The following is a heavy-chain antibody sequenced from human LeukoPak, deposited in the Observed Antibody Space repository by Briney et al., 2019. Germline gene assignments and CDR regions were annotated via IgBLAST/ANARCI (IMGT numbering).Heavy chain of an antibody. J-gene: IGHJ6*03. Sequence: SETLSLTCTVSGGSISSSSYYWGWIRQPPGKGLEWIGSIYYSGSTYYNPSLKSRVTISVDTSKNQFSLKLSSVTAADTAVYYCARAIKQQLVTLYYYYYMDVWGKGTTVTVSS. D-gene: IGHD6-13*01. CDR1: GGSISSSSYY. CDR3: ARAIKQQLVTLYYYYYMDV. CDR2: IYYSGST. V-gene: IGHV4-39*01.